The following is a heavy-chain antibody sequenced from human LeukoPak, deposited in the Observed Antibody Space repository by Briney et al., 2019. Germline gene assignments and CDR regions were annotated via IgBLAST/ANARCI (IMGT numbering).Heavy chain of an antibody. CDR2: IYPGDSDT. CDR1: GYSFTRYW. CDR3: ASQGASGPLDY. J-gene: IGHJ4*02. V-gene: IGHV5-51*01. Sequence: GESLKISCKGSGYSFTRYWIAWVRQMPGKGLEWMGIIYPGDSDTKYSPSFQGHVIFSADKSISTACLEWSSLKASDTAMYYCASQGASGPLDYWGQGTLVTVSS.